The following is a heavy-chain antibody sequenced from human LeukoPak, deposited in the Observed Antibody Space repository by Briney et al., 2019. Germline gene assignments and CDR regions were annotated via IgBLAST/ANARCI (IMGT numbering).Heavy chain of an antibody. CDR2: NNRDGSST. CDR1: GFTFNSYW. V-gene: IGHV3-74*01. CDR3: ARDSVEWYIFDY. J-gene: IGHJ4*02. Sequence: GGSLRLSCAASGFTFNSYWMHWVRQAPGKGPVWVARNNRDGSSTAYADSVKGRFTISKDNAKNTLYLLMNSLRAEDTAVCYCARDSVEWYIFDYWGQGTLVTVSS. D-gene: IGHD3-3*01.